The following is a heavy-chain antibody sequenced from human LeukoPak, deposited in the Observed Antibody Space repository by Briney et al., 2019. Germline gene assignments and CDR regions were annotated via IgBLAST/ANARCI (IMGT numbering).Heavy chain of an antibody. J-gene: IGHJ4*02. Sequence: GGSLRLSCAASGFTFDDYGMSWVRQAPGKGLEWVSGINWNGGSAYYADSVKGRFTISRDNSKNSLYLQMNSLRTEDTALYYCAKDKVAGLGGYFDYWGQGTLVTVSS. D-gene: IGHD6-19*01. V-gene: IGHV3-43*02. CDR1: GFTFDDYG. CDR3: AKDKVAGLGGYFDY. CDR2: INWNGGSA.